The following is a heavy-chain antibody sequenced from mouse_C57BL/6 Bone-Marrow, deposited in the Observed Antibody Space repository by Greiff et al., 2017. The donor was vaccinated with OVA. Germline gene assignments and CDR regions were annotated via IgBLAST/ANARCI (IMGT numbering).Heavy chain of an antibody. D-gene: IGHD1-1*01. V-gene: IGHV1-69*01. CDR1: GYTFTSYW. CDR2: IDPSDSYT. J-gene: IGHJ1*03. Sequence: QVQLQQPGAELVMPGASVKLSCKASGYTFTSYWMHWVKQRPGQGLEWIGEIDPSDSYTNYNQKFKGKSTLTVDKSSSTAYMQLSSLTSEDSADYGCARDGDCGRYFDDWGTGTTVTVSS. CDR3: ARDGDCGRYFDD.